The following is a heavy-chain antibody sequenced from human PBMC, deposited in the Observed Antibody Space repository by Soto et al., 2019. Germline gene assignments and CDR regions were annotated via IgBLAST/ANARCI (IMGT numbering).Heavy chain of an antibody. CDR1: GGTFSSYA. V-gene: IGHV1-69*13. CDR3: ARDRCSGGSCYYEDYYYYYGMDV. J-gene: IGHJ6*02. CDR2: IIPIFGTA. D-gene: IGHD2-15*01. Sequence: ASVKVSCKASGGTFSSYAISWVRQAPGQGLEWMGGIIPIFGTANYAQKFQGRVTITVDESTSTAYMELSSLRSEDTAVYYCARDRCSGGSCYYEDYYYYYGMDVWGQGTTVTVSS.